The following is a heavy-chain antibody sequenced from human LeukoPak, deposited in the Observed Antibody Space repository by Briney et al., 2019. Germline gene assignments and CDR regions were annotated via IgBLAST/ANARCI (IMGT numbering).Heavy chain of an antibody. CDR1: GGSISSGGYY. D-gene: IGHD7-27*01. J-gene: IGHJ5*02. CDR3: ARHVNWGLRFGNWFDP. Sequence: PSETLSLTCTVSGGSISSGGYYWSWIRQHPGKGLEWIGYIYYSGSTYYNPSLKSRVTISVDTSKNQFSLKLSSVTAADTAVYYCARHVNWGLRFGNWFDPWGQGTLVTVSS. CDR2: IYYSGST. V-gene: IGHV4-31*03.